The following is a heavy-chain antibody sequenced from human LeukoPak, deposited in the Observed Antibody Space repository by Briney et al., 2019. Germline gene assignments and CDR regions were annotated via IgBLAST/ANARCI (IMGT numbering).Heavy chain of an antibody. D-gene: IGHD5-12*01. CDR3: ARDPDLRGHSGMDY. CDR1: GFTFSSYG. V-gene: IGHV3-33*01. CDR2: IWYDGSNK. Sequence: PGGSLRLSCAASGFTFSSYGMHWVRQAPGKGLEWVAVIWYDGSNKYYADSVKGRFTISRDNSKNTLYLQMNSLSAEDTAVYFCARDPDLRGHSGMDYWGQGTLVTVSS. J-gene: IGHJ4*02.